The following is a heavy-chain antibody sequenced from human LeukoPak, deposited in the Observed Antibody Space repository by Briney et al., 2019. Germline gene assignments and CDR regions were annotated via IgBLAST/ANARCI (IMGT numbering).Heavy chain of an antibody. CDR2: IYYSGST. D-gene: IGHD3-3*01. CDR3: ARDGITIFGVVIMGTMDV. V-gene: IGHV4-34*01. Sequence: PSETLSLTCAVYGGSFSGYYWGWIRQPPGKGPEWIGSIYYSGSTYYNPSLKSRVTISVDTSKNQFSLKLSSVTAADTAVYYCARDGITIFGVVIMGTMDVWGKGTTVTVSS. J-gene: IGHJ6*04. CDR1: GGSFSGYY.